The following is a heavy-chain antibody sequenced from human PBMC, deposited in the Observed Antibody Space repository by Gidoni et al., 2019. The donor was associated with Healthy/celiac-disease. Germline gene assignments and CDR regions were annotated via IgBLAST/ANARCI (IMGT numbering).Heavy chain of an antibody. CDR1: VGTFSSYA. D-gene: IGHD3-16*01. Sequence: QVQLVQSGAEVKKPGSSVKVSCQASVGTFSSYAISWVRQAPGQGLEWMGGIIPIFGTANYAQKFQGRVTITADKSTSTAYMELSSLRSEDTAVYYCARAREGEWYYYGMDVWGQGTTVTVSS. CDR3: ARAREGEWYYYGMDV. CDR2: IIPIFGTA. J-gene: IGHJ6*02. V-gene: IGHV1-69*06.